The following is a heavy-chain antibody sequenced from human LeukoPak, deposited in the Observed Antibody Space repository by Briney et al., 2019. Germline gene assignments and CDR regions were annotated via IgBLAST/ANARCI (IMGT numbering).Heavy chain of an antibody. Sequence: PSETLSLTCTVSGGSISSSNYYWGWIRQPPGKGLEWIGNIYYSGSTYYKPSLKTRVTISVDTSKNQFSLKLTSVTAADTAVYYCARHASVDGNWPRPLDYWGQGSLDTVSS. D-gene: IGHD6-19*01. V-gene: IGHV4-39*01. J-gene: IGHJ4*02. CDR2: IYYSGST. CDR3: ARHASVDGNWPRPLDY. CDR1: GGSISSSNYY.